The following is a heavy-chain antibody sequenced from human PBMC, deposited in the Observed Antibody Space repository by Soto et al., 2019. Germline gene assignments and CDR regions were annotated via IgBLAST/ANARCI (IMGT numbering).Heavy chain of an antibody. D-gene: IGHD3-22*01. CDR2: VKPDGSEK. CDR3: ARGDYYDTSGPFSDAFDI. J-gene: IGHJ3*02. CDR1: GFTFSSYW. Sequence: GGSLRLSCAAAGFTFSSYWMSWVRQAPGKGLEWVANVKPDGSEKWYVDSVKGRFTISRDNAKNSLYPQMNSLRAEDTAVYYCARGDYYDTSGPFSDAFDIWGQGTMVTVSS. V-gene: IGHV3-7*02.